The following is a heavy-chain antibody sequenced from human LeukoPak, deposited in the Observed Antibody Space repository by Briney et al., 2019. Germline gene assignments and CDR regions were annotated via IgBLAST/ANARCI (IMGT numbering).Heavy chain of an antibody. CDR2: ISYDGSNK. V-gene: IGHV3-30*04. CDR1: GFTFSSYA. D-gene: IGHD1-26*01. CDR3: ARDSPVVGATLYFDY. Sequence: PGGSLRLSCAASGFTFSSYAMHWVRQAPGKGLEWVAVISYDGSNKYYADSVKGRFTISRDNSKNTLYLQMNSLRAEDTAVYYCARDSPVVGATLYFDYWGQGTLVTVSS. J-gene: IGHJ4*02.